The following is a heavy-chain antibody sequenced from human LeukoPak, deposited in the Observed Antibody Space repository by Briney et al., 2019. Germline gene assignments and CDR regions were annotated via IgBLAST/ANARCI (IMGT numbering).Heavy chain of an antibody. D-gene: IGHD5-24*01. CDR3: ARDNRDGYNTPYFDY. J-gene: IGHJ4*02. CDR2: ISAYNGTT. V-gene: IGHV1-18*01. Sequence: GASVKVSCKASGYTFTSYGISWVRQAPGQGLEWMGWISAYNGTTNYAQKLQGRVTMTTDTSTSTAYMELRSLRSDDTAVYYCARDNRDGYNTPYFDYWGQGTLVTVSS. CDR1: GYTFTSYG.